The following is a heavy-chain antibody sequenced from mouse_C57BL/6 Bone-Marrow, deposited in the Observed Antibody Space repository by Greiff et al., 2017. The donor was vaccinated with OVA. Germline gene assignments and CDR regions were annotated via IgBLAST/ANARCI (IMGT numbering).Heavy chain of an antibody. J-gene: IGHJ4*01. Sequence: EVKLVESGGGLVQPGGSLKLSCAASGFTFSDSGMALVRQAPRTGPEWVSFISNLAYSIYYADTVTGRFTISRENAKNTLYLEMSSLRSEDTAMYYCARRDYGKRDAMDYWGQGTSVTVSS. D-gene: IGHD2-1*01. CDR3: ARRDYGKRDAMDY. V-gene: IGHV5-15*04. CDR2: ISNLAYSI. CDR1: GFTFSDSG.